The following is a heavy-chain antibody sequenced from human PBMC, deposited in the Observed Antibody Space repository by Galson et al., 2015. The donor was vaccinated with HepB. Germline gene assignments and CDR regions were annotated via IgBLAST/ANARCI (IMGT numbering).Heavy chain of an antibody. CDR2: TYYRSKWYN. D-gene: IGHD1-26*01. CDR1: GDSVSSNSAA. CDR3: ARGGREYYYYGMDV. J-gene: IGHJ6*02. V-gene: IGHV6-1*01. Sequence: ISGDSVSSNSAAWNWIRQSPSRGLEWLGRTYYRSKWYNDYAVSVKSRITINPDTSKNQFSLQLNSVTPEDTAVYYCARGGREYYYYGMDVWGQGTTVTVSS.